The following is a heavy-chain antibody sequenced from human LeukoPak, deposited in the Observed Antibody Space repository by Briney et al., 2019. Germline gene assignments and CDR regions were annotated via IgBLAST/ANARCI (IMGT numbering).Heavy chain of an antibody. CDR1: GFTFSSYD. D-gene: IGHD3-22*01. CDR3: AKGNYYDRFDY. CDR2: IGTAGDT. V-gene: IGHV3-13*01. Sequence: GGSLRLSCAASGFTFSSYDMHWVRQATGKGLEWVSAIGTAGDTYYPGSVKGRFTISRENAKNSLYLQMNSLRAGDTAVYYCAKGNYYDRFDYWGQGTLVTVSS. J-gene: IGHJ4*02.